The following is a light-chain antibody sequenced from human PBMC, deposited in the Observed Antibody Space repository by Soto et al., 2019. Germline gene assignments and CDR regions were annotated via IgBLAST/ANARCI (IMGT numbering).Light chain of an antibody. CDR1: QSISSY. J-gene: IGKJ2*01. CDR3: QQRYITLGYT. Sequence: EIQMINSPFFMSASVGDRVKITCRASQSISSYLNWDQQKPGIAAKLLIFAASSLQSGVASRFSGSESGTDFTLTISSLQPEEFATYYCQQRYITLGYTGGRGT. CDR2: AAS. V-gene: IGKV1-39*01.